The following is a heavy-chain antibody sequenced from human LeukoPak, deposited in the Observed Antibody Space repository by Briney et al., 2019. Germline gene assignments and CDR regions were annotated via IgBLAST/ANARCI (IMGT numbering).Heavy chain of an antibody. J-gene: IGHJ4*02. CDR1: GGSISRYY. CDR2: IYYSGST. Sequence: SETLSLTCTVSGGSISRYYWSWIRQPPGKRLEWMGYIYYSGSTNYNPSLKSRVTISVDTSKNQFSLKLTSVSAADTAVYYCARGTLYLDYWGQGTLVTVSS. CDR3: ARGTLYLDY. D-gene: IGHD3/OR15-3a*01. V-gene: IGHV4-59*01.